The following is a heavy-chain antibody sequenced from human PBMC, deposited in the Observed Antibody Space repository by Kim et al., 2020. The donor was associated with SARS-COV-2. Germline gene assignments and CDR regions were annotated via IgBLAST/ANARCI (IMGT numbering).Heavy chain of an antibody. V-gene: IGHV1-18*01. CDR3: ATYSKEGYYYYYMDV. CDR1: GYTFTSYG. J-gene: IGHJ6*03. D-gene: IGHD4-4*01. CDR2: ISAYNGNT. Sequence: ASVKVSCKASGYTFTSYGISWVRQAPGQGLEWMGWISAYNGNTNYAQKLQGRVTMTTDTSTSTAYMELRSLRSDDTAVYYCATYSKEGYYYYYMDVWGKGTTVTVSS.